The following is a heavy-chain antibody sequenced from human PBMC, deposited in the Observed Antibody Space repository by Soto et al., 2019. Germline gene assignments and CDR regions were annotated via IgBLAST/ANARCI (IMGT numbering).Heavy chain of an antibody. CDR1: GYTFTSYS. D-gene: IGHD6-13*01. J-gene: IGHJ6*03. Sequence: ASVKVSCKASGYTFTSYSISWVRQAPGQGLEWMGWISAYNGNTNYAQKLQGRVTMTTDTSTSTAYMELRSLRSDDTAVYYCARDRRGYSSSWYGYYYYYYMDVWGKGTTVTVSS. CDR2: ISAYNGNT. V-gene: IGHV1-18*01. CDR3: ARDRRGYSSSWYGYYYYYYMDV.